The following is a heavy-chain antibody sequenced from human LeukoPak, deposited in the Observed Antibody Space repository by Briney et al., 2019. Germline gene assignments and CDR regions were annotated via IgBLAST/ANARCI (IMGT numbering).Heavy chain of an antibody. D-gene: IGHD3-22*01. J-gene: IGHJ4*02. CDR1: GGSISSYY. CDR2: IYYSGST. CDR3: ARAPDDSSGYYPLDY. V-gene: IGHV4-59*01. Sequence: PSETLSLTCTVSGGSISSYYWSGIREPPGKGVEYIGYIYYSGSTTYNTSFKSRVTISVDTSKNQFSLKVSSVTAADTAVYSCARAPDDSSGYYPLDYWGQGTLVTVSS.